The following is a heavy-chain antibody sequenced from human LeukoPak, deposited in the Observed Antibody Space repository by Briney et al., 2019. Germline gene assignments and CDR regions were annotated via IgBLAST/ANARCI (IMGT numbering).Heavy chain of an antibody. CDR1: GYTFTSYY. V-gene: IGHV1-46*01. CDR2: INPSGGST. Sequence: ASVKVSCKASGYTFTSYYMHWVRRAPGQGLEWMGIINPSGGSTSYAQKFQGRVTMTRDTSTSTVYMELSSLRSEDTAVYYCASELERNAFDIWGQGTMVTVSS. D-gene: IGHD1-1*01. CDR3: ASELERNAFDI. J-gene: IGHJ3*02.